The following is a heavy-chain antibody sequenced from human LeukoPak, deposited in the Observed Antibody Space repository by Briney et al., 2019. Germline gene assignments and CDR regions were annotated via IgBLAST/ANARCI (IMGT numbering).Heavy chain of an antibody. CDR1: GFTFSGYW. J-gene: IGHJ6*02. CDR3: ARDLRLSSYYYGMDV. CDR2: IYGVGSA. Sequence: GGSLRLSCAASGFTFSGYWMHWVRQVPGKGLEWVSVIYGVGSAYYADSVMGRFTISRDNSKNTLYLQMSSLRAEDTAVYFCARDLRLSSYYYGMDVWGQGTTVTVSS. V-gene: IGHV3-66*01.